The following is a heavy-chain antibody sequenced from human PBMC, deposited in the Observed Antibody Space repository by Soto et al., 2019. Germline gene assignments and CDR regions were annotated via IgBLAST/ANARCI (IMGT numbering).Heavy chain of an antibody. Sequence: EVQLVESGGGLVQPGGSLRLSCAASGFTFGAYSMNWVRQAPGKGLEWVSYISSRTNTIYYVGSVQGRFTISRDDAKNSLYLQMDSLRAEDTAVYYCARDRRIAAAADFYFDSWGQGTLVTVSS. CDR3: ARDRRIAAAADFYFDS. CDR1: GFTFGAYS. V-gene: IGHV3-48*01. CDR2: ISSRTNTI. J-gene: IGHJ4*02. D-gene: IGHD6-13*01.